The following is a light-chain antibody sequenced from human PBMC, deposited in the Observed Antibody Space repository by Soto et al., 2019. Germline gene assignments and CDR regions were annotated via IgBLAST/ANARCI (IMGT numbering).Light chain of an antibody. V-gene: IGKV3-20*01. Sequence: EIVLTQSPGTLALSPGERATLSCRASQNISASFLAWYQHKPGQAPRLLIYGASSRATGIPDRFSDSESGTDFTLTISRLEPEDFAVYYCQQYRRLPWTFGQGTKVGIK. CDR1: QNISASF. J-gene: IGKJ1*01. CDR3: QQYRRLPWT. CDR2: GAS.